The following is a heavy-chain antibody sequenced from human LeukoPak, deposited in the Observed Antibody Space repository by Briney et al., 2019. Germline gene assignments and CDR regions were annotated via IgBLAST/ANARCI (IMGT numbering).Heavy chain of an antibody. CDR1: GYSISSGYY. Sequence: SETLSLTCAVSGYSISSGYYWGWIRQPPGKGLEWIANIYYSGSTYYNPSLKSRVTISVDTSKNQFSLKLTSVTAADTAVYYCARQYDFWSGLNNWFDPWGQGTLVTVSS. D-gene: IGHD3-3*01. CDR2: IYYSGST. V-gene: IGHV4-38-2*01. CDR3: ARQYDFWSGLNNWFDP. J-gene: IGHJ5*02.